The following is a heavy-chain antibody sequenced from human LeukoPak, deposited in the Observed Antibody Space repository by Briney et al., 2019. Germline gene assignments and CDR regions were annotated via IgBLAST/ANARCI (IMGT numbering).Heavy chain of an antibody. J-gene: IGHJ4*02. CDR1: GFTFSSYW. Sequence: GGSLRLSCAASGFTFSSYWMHWVRQAPGKGLVWVSRINSDGSNTNYADSVKGRFTISRDNAKNTLYLQMNSLRAEDTAVYYCARDKGYCSGGRCFGARDNFDYWGQGTLVTVSS. CDR3: ARDKGYCSGGRCFGARDNFDY. D-gene: IGHD2-15*01. V-gene: IGHV3-74*01. CDR2: INSDGSNT.